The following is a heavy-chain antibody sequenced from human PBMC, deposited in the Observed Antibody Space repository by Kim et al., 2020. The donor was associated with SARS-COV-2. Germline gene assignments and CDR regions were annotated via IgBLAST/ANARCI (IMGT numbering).Heavy chain of an antibody. CDR1: GFTFSSYS. D-gene: IGHD3-16*01. Sequence: GGSLRLSCAASGFTFSSYSMNWVRQAPGKGLEWVSSISSSSSYIYYADSVKGRFTISRDNAKNSLYLQMNSLRAEDTAVYYCAREYDYVWGSLYYFDYWGQGTLVTVSS. CDR3: AREYDYVWGSLYYFDY. CDR2: ISSSSSYI. J-gene: IGHJ4*02. V-gene: IGHV3-21*01.